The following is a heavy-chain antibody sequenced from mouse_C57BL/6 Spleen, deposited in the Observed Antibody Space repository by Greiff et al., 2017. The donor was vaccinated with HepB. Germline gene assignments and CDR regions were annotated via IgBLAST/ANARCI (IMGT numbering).Heavy chain of an antibody. CDR2: ISYDGSN. J-gene: IGHJ4*01. CDR3: ARREVTTYAMDY. D-gene: IGHD2-2*01. CDR1: GYSITSGYY. Sequence: DVQLQESGPGLVKPSQSLSLTCSVTGYSITSGYYWNWIRQFPGNKLEWMGYISYDGSNNYNPSLKNRISITRDTSKNQFFLKLNSVTTEDTATYYCARREVTTYAMDYWGQGTSVTVSS. V-gene: IGHV3-6*01.